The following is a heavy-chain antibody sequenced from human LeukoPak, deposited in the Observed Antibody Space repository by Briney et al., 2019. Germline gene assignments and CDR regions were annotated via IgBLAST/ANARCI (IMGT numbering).Heavy chain of an antibody. J-gene: IGHJ4*02. CDR3: AAHIVVVPAAIWSLGY. CDR1: GFTFSSYG. CDR2: IRYDGSNK. Sequence: GGSLRLSCAASGFTFSSYGMHWVRQAPGKGLEWVAFIRYDGSNKYYADSVKGRFTISRDNSKNTLYLQMNSLRAEDTAVYYCAAHIVVVPAAIWSLGYWGQGTLVTVSS. V-gene: IGHV3-30*02. D-gene: IGHD2-2*02.